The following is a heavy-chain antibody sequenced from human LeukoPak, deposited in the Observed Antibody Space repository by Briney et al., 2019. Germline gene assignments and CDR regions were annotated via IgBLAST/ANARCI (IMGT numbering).Heavy chain of an antibody. Sequence: SETLSLTCTVSGGSISSYYWSWIRQPPGKGLEWIGHIHYSGSTNYNPSLKSRVTISVDTSKHQFSLKLSSVTAADTAVYYCARGILTGPIYAFDIWGQGTMVTVSS. CDR3: ARGILTGPIYAFDI. D-gene: IGHD3-9*01. V-gene: IGHV4-59*01. CDR2: IHYSGST. J-gene: IGHJ3*02. CDR1: GGSISSYY.